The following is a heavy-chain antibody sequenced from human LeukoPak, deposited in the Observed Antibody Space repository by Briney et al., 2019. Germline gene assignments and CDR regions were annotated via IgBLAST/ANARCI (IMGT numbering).Heavy chain of an antibody. V-gene: IGHV1-8*02. J-gene: IGHJ4*02. Sequence: HWASVKVSCKASGYTFTSFDINWVRQATGQGLEWMGWMNPNSGNTGYAQKFQGRVTMTRDTSTSTVYMELSSLRSEDTAVYYCARDRSSWPLDYWGQGTLVTVSS. CDR2: MNPNSGNT. CDR1: GYTFTSFD. D-gene: IGHD6-13*01. CDR3: ARDRSSWPLDY.